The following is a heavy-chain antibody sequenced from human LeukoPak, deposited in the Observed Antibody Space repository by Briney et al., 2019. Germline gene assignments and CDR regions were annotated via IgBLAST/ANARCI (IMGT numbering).Heavy chain of an antibody. CDR2: MNPNSGNT. Sequence: ASVKVSCKASGYTFTSYDINWVRQATGQGLEWMGWMNPNSGNTGYAQKFQGRVTMTRNTSISTAYMELSSLRSEDTAVYYCARAGDILTGSPGGYYYYYMDVWGKGTTVTVSS. CDR3: ARAGDILTGSPGGYYYYYMDV. CDR1: GYTFTSYD. V-gene: IGHV1-8*01. J-gene: IGHJ6*03. D-gene: IGHD3-9*01.